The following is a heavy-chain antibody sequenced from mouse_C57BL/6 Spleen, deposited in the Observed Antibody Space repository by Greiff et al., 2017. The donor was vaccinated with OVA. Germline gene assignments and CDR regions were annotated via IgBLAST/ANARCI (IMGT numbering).Heavy chain of an antibody. CDR1: GYSFTDYN. V-gene: IGHV1-39*01. CDR3: ARSGTTVVAHYFDY. CDR2: INPNYGTT. Sequence: VQLKQSGPELVKPGASVKISCKASGYSFTDYNMNWVKQSNGKSLEWIGVINPNYGTTSYNQKFKGKATLTVDQSSSTAYMQLNSLTSEDSAVYYCARSGTTVVAHYFDYWGQGTTLTVSS. D-gene: IGHD1-1*01. J-gene: IGHJ2*01.